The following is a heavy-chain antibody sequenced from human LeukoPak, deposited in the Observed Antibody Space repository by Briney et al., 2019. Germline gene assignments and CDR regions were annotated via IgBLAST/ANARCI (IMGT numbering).Heavy chain of an antibody. CDR1: GVTFRSYA. J-gene: IGHJ4*02. CDR2: MSGSGDST. CDR3: EKDLSLWLRLHGY. Sequence: GGSLRLSCAASGVTFRSYAMSWVRQAPGKGREWGSAMSGSGDSTYYADSVKGRFTISRDNSKNTMYLQTNSLRAEDTAVYYCEKDLSLWLRLHGYWGQGTLVTVS. V-gene: IGHV3-23*01. D-gene: IGHD5-12*01.